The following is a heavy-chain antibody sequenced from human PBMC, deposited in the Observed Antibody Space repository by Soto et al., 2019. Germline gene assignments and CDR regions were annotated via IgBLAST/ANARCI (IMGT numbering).Heavy chain of an antibody. CDR1: GFTFSDSG. Sequence: EVQLVESGGGLVQPGGSLKLSCAASGFTFSDSGMHWVRQASGKGLEWVGRIRNRVNSYATGYAASVRGRFTISRDDSKNTAYLQMNSLKTEDTAVYYCTRPGRLQPGGDFWGQGALVTVSS. V-gene: IGHV3-73*02. D-gene: IGHD1-1*01. J-gene: IGHJ4*02. CDR3: TRPGRLQPGGDF. CDR2: IRNRVNSYAT.